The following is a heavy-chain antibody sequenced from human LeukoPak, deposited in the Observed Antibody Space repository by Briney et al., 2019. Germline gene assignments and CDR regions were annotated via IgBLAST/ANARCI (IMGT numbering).Heavy chain of an antibody. J-gene: IGHJ6*02. CDR2: IKQDGNEK. D-gene: IGHD3-16*01. CDR3: ARGGGLDV. Sequence: PGGSLRLSCATSGFTFSSYWMTWVRQAPGKGLEWVANIKQDGNEKYYVDSVKGRFTISRDNAKNSLYLQMSNLRAEDTAVYFCARGGGLDVWGQGATVTVSS. V-gene: IGHV3-7*03. CDR1: GFTFSSYW.